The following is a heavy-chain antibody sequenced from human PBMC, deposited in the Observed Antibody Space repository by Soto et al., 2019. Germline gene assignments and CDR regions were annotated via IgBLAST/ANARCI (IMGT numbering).Heavy chain of an antibody. CDR2: IYFSGST. D-gene: IGHD3-16*01. CDR3: VSASVVIPAVWQYYAMDV. Sequence: QVQLQESGPGLVKPSETLSLSCSVSGVYILSSSYYWGWVRQPPGKGLEWIGNIYFSGSTFYNASLKSRVXXXXXXXXXXXXXXXXXXXXXXXXXXXCVSASVVIPAVWQYYAMDVWGQGTAVTVSS. V-gene: IGHV4-39*01. CDR1: GVYILSSSYY. J-gene: IGHJ6*02.